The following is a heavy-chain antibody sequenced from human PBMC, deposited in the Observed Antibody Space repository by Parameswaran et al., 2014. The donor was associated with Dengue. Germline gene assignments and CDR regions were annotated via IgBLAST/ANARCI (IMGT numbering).Heavy chain of an antibody. CDR2: IIPIFGTA. CDR3: ARSSYYDFWSGSRRFYYYYGMDV. V-gene: IGHV1-69*01. D-gene: IGHD3-3*01. Sequence: WVRQAPGQGLEWMGGIIPIFGTANYAQKFQGRVTITADESTSTAYMELSSLRSEDTAVYYCARSSYYDFWSGSRRFYYYYGMDVWGQGTTVTVSS. J-gene: IGHJ6*02.